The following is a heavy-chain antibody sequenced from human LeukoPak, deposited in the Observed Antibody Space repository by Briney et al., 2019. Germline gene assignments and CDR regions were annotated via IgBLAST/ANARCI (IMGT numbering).Heavy chain of an antibody. Sequence: ASVKVSCKASGGTFSSYAISWVRQAPGQGLEWMGRIIPILGIANYAQKFQGRVTITADKSTSTAYMELSSLRSEDTAVYYCARDRASAVTTFFDYWGQGTLVTVSS. J-gene: IGHJ4*02. CDR3: ARDRASAVTTFFDY. CDR1: GGTFSSYA. V-gene: IGHV1-69*04. D-gene: IGHD4-17*01. CDR2: IIPILGIA.